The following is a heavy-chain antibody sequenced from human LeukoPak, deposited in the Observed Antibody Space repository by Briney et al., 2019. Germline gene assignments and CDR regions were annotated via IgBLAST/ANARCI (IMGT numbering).Heavy chain of an antibody. D-gene: IGHD1-1*01. CDR1: GGSFSGYY. V-gene: IGHV4-34*01. CDR2: ISHTGLT. CDR3: ARVPDITARPCDT. J-gene: IGHJ5*02. Sequence: SETLSLTCAVYGGSFSGYYWTLIRQTPGKGLEWIGEISHTGLTGSNPSLKSRVTIFVDSSKKQFSLRRTSVTAADTGVYYCARVPDITARPCDTWGPGTLVTVSS.